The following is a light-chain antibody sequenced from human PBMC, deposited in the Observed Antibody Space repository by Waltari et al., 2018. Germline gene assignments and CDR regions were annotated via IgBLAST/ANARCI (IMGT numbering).Light chain of an antibody. CDR3: QQYNDWPKIT. V-gene: IGKV1-39*01. J-gene: IGKJ5*01. CDR2: AAS. Sequence: DIQMTQSPSSLSASVGDRVTITCRASQSISSYLNWYQQKPGKAPKLLIYAASSLQSGVPSRFSGSGSGTDFTLTISSLQPEDFALYYCQQYNDWPKITFGQGTRLEIK. CDR1: QSISSY.